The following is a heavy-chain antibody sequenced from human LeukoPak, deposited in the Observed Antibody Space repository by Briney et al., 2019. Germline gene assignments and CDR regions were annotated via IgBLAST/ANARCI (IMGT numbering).Heavy chain of an antibody. CDR2: MNPNSGST. J-gene: IGHJ4*02. Sequence: ASVKVSCKASGYSFTSYDINWVRQAPGQGFEWVGWMNPNSGSTGHAQEFQGRVTMTRDTSMSTAYMELSSLRYEDTAVYHCARGRGYDRTGYVYYFDFWGQGTLVTVSS. V-gene: IGHV1-8*01. CDR3: ARGRGYDRTGYVYYFDF. CDR1: GYSFTSYD. D-gene: IGHD3-22*01.